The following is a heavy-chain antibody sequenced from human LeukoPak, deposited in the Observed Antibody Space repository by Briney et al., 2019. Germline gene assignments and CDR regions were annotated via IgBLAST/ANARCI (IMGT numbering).Heavy chain of an antibody. V-gene: IGHV4-59*01. CDR1: GGSISSYY. D-gene: IGHD3-10*01. J-gene: IGHJ3*02. CDR3: AMVRGVIYPTPNDAFDI. CDR2: IYYSGST. Sequence: SETLSLTCTVSGGSISSYYWSWIRQPPRKGLEWIGYIYYSGSTNYNPSLKSRVTISVDTSKNQFSLKLSSVTAADTAVCYCAMVRGVIYPTPNDAFDIWGQGTMVTVSS.